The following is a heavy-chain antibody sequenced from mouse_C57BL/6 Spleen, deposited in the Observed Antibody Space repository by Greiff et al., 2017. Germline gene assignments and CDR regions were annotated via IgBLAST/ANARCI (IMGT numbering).Heavy chain of an antibody. J-gene: IGHJ1*03. CDR1: GFSFNTYA. Sequence: GGGLVQPKGSLKLSCAASGFSFNTYAMNWVRQAPGKGLEWVARIRSKSNNYATYYADSVKDRFTISRDDSESMLYLQMNNLKTEDTAMYYCVTSSITTVVATTNWYFDVWGTGTTVTVSS. D-gene: IGHD1-1*01. V-gene: IGHV10-1*01. CDR3: VTSSITTVVATTNWYFDV. CDR2: IRSKSNNYAT.